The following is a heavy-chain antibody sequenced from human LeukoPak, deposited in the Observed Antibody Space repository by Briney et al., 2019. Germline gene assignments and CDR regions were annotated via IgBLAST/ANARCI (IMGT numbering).Heavy chain of an antibody. J-gene: IGHJ4*02. CDR3: ARGRDFWSRDFDY. D-gene: IGHD3-3*01. V-gene: IGHV4-34*01. CDR2: INHSGST. Sequence: GSLRLSCAASGFTFSDYYMSWIRQAPGKGLEWIGEINHSGSTNYNPSLKSRVTISVDTSKNQFSLKLSSVTAADTAVYYCARGRDFWSRDFDYWGQGTLVTVSS. CDR1: GFTFSDYY.